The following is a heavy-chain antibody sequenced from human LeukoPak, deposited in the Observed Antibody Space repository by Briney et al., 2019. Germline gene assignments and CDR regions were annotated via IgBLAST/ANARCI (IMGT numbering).Heavy chain of an antibody. J-gene: IGHJ4*02. CDR3: ARDPSPGNYGSGSHFDY. D-gene: IGHD3-10*01. V-gene: IGHV4-31*03. Sequence: SETLSLTCTVSGGSISSGGYYWSWIRQHPGKGLEWIGYIYYSGSTYYSPSLKSRVTISVDTSKNQFSLKLSSVTAADTAVYYCARDPSPGNYGSGSHFDYWGQGTLVTVSS. CDR2: IYYSGST. CDR1: GGSISSGGYY.